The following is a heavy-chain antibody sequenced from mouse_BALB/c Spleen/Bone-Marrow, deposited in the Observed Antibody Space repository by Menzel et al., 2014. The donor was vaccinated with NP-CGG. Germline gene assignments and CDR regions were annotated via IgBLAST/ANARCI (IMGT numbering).Heavy chain of an antibody. Sequence: VQLQQSGAELVRPGSSVKISCKASGYAFSSYWVTWVKQRPGQGLGWIGQIYPGDGDTNYNGKFKDKVTLTADKSSSAAYMQLSSLTSEDSAVYFCAKVTTGFAYWGQGTLVTVSA. V-gene: IGHV1-80*01. D-gene: IGHD2-2*01. J-gene: IGHJ3*01. CDR2: IYPGDGDT. CDR1: GYAFSSYW. CDR3: AKVTTGFAY.